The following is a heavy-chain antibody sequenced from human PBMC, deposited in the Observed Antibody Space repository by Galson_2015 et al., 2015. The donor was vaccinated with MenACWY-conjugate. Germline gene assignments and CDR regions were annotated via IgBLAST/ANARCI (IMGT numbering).Heavy chain of an antibody. CDR2: ISAGNGAT. Sequence: SVKVSCKASGYTFITHAMHWVRQAPGQRLEWMGWISAGNGATQYSQEFQGRVTFTTDTSASTAYMELSSLRSEDTAVYYCARILVGAFLVYDYWGQGTLVTVSS. CDR3: ARILVGAFLVYDY. J-gene: IGHJ4*02. V-gene: IGHV1-3*01. CDR1: GYTFITHA. D-gene: IGHD1-26*01.